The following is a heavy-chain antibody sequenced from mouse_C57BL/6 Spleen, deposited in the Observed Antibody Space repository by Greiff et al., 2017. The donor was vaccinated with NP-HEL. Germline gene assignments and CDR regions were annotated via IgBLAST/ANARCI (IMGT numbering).Heavy chain of an antibody. J-gene: IGHJ1*03. Sequence: QVQLQQSGPGLVQPSQSLSITCTVSGFSLTSYGVHWVRQSPGKGLAWLGVIWSGGSTDYNAAFISRLSISKDNSKSQVFFKMNSLQADDTAIYYCARGWLLPYWYFDVWGTGTTVTVSS. CDR2: IWSGGST. V-gene: IGHV2-2*01. D-gene: IGHD2-3*01. CDR1: GFSLTSYG. CDR3: ARGWLLPYWYFDV.